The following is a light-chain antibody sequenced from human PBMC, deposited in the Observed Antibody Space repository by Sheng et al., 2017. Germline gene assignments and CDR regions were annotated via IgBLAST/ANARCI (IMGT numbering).Light chain of an antibody. V-gene: IGKV1-9*01. J-gene: IGKJ1*01. Sequence: IQLTQSPSSLSASVGDRVTIACRASQGINNYLAWYQQKPGKAPKLLIYGAFILHSGVPSRFSGSGSGTDFTFTISNLQPEDFATYYCQQLNSYPRTFGQGTKVEIK. CDR2: GAF. CDR3: QQLNSYPRT. CDR1: QGINNY.